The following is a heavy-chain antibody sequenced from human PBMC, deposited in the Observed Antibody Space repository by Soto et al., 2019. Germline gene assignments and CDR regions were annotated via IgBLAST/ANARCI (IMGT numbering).Heavy chain of an antibody. CDR2: IFPSGRDK. CDR1: GFNSNTYF. Sequence: QVHMVQSGGGVVQPGRSLRLSCAASGFNSNTYFMHWVRQPRGKGLEWVSMIFPSGRDKEYADSVKGRFTISIDNSHNRRYLQRDSLRPEGTGVYYCARDDEHGSNCALAYWGQGDLVTVSS. CDR3: ARDDEHGSNCALAY. J-gene: IGHJ4*02. V-gene: IGHV3-30*05. D-gene: IGHD1-26*01.